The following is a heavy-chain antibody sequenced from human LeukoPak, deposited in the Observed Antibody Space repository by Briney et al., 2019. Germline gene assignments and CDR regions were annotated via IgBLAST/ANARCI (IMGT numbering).Heavy chain of an antibody. CDR1: GFTFGSYA. D-gene: IGHD3-22*01. CDR3: AVMHRYYDGSGYWVQ. CDR2: ISTSGGTT. Sequence: GGSLRLSCAASGFTFGSYAMSWVRQAPGKGLAWVSGISTSGGTTSYAESVKGRFTVSRDNPRNTLYMEMNSLRDEDTAVYYCAVMHRYYDGSGYWVQWGQGTLVTVSS. V-gene: IGHV3-23*01. J-gene: IGHJ4*02.